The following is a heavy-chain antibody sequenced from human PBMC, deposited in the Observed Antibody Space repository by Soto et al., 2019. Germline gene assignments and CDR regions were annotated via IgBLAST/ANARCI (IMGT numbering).Heavy chain of an antibody. CDR1: GYTFRTYG. V-gene: IGHV1-18*04. CDR2: ISVYSGET. D-gene: IGHD6-6*01. CDR3: ARDLIAVRPGWFAP. Sequence: ASVKVSCKASGYTFRTYGISWVRQAPGQGLEWMGWISVYSGETRYAQKFQGRVTMTTDTSTSTAYMELRSLRSDDTAIYYCARDLIAVRPGWFAPWGQGTLVTVSS. J-gene: IGHJ5*02.